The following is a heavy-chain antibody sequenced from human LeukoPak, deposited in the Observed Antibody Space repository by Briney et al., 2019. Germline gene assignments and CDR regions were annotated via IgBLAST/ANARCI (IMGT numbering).Heavy chain of an antibody. J-gene: IGHJ4*02. CDR1: GFTFSSYA. Sequence: PGGSLRLSCAASGFTFSSYAMSWVRQAPGKGLEWVSAISGSGGSTYYADSVKGRFTISRDNSKNTLYLQMNSLKTEDTAVYYCTTNSITMVRGVISHYWGQGTLVTVSS. CDR3: TTNSITMVRGVISHY. CDR2: ISGSGGST. V-gene: IGHV3-23*01. D-gene: IGHD3-10*01.